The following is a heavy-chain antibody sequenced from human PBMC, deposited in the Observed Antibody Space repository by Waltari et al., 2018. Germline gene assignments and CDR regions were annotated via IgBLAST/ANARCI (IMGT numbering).Heavy chain of an antibody. J-gene: IGHJ5*02. CDR3: ARDYCSGGSCTGWFDP. V-gene: IGHV1-2*02. CDR2: INPNSGGT. Sequence: QVQLVQSGAEVKKPGASVKVSCKVSGYTFTCYYMHWVRQAPGQGLEWMGWINPNSGGTNYAQKLQGRVTMTRDTSISTAYMELSRLRSDDTAVYYCARDYCSGGSCTGWFDPWGQGTLVTVSS. D-gene: IGHD2-15*01. CDR1: GYTFTCYY.